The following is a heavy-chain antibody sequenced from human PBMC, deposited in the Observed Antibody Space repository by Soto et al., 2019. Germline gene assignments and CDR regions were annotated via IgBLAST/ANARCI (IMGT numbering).Heavy chain of an antibody. CDR1: GGSISRYY. Sequence: SETLSLTCTVSGGSISRYYWSWIRQPPGKGLEWIGYIYYSGSTNYNPSLKSRVTISVDTSKNQFSLKLSSVTAADTAVYYCARDGGVSGPNWYFDLWGRVTPVTFSS. D-gene: IGHD3-16*01. CDR3: ARDGGVSGPNWYFDL. CDR2: IYYSGST. V-gene: IGHV4-59*01. J-gene: IGHJ2*01.